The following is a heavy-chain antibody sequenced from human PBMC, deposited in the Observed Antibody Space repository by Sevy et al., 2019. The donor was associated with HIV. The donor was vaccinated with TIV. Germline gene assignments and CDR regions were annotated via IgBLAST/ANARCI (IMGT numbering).Heavy chain of an antibody. D-gene: IGHD1-1*01. CDR1: GFTFSSYS. J-gene: IGHJ1*01. Sequence: GGSLRLSCAASGFTFSSYSINWVRQAPGKGLEWVSSISSSSNFIYYADSVKGRFTISRDNFQNSLFLQMNSLRPEDTAVYYCALERLSSDVAEYFQNWGQGTLVTVSS. V-gene: IGHV3-21*06. CDR2: ISSSSNFI. CDR3: ALERLSSDVAEYFQN.